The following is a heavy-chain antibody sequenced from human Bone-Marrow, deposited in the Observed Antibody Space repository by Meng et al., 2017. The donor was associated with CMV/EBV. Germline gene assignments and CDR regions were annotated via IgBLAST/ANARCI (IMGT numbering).Heavy chain of an antibody. D-gene: IGHD1-1*01. CDR2: ISYDGSNK. V-gene: IGHV3-30-3*01. CDR3: AREPRDGSYWNYYYYGMDV. CDR1: GFTFSSYA. Sequence: GGSLRLSCAASGFTFSSYAMHWVRQAPGKGLEWVAVISYDGSNKYYADSVKGRFTISRDNSKNTLYLQMNSLRAEDTAVYYCAREPRDGSYWNYYYYGMDVWAQGTTVTVSS. J-gene: IGHJ6*02.